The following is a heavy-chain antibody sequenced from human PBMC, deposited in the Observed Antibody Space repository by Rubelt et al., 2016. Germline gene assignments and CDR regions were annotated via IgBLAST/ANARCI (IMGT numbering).Heavy chain of an antibody. D-gene: IGHD2-15*01. V-gene: IGHV3-33*08. Sequence: GGGVFQPGRSLRLSCAASGFTFSSYAMHWVRQAPGKGLEWLTVIQFDGAATYYADSVKGRLAISRDTSKNTLFLQVNSLRPEDTAVYYCARASCAGGNCFPDDYWGQGTLVTVSS. J-gene: IGHJ4*02. CDR1: GFTFSSYA. CDR2: IQFDGAAT. CDR3: ARASCAGGNCFPDDY.